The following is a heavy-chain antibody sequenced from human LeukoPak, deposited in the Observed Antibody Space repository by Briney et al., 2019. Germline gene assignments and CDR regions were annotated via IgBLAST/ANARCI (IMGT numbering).Heavy chain of an antibody. Sequence: SETLSLTCTVSGGSISSSIYYWGWIRQPPGKGLEWIGTIHYSGSTYYNPSLKSRVIISVDTSKNQSSLRLSSVTAADTAVYYCARGTDIYYGSGIYYQAWGQGTLVTVSP. CDR3: ARGTDIYYGSGIYYQA. D-gene: IGHD3-10*01. J-gene: IGHJ5*02. CDR1: GGSISSSIYY. V-gene: IGHV4-39*07. CDR2: IHYSGST.